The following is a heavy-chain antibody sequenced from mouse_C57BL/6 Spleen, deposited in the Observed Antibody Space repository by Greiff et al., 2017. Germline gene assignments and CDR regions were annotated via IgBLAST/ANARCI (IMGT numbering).Heavy chain of an antibody. J-gene: IGHJ2*01. CDR1: GYTFTDYY. CDR3: ASAIATVVDW. CDR2: INPYNGGT. V-gene: IGHV1-19*01. D-gene: IGHD1-1*01. Sequence: VQLQQSGPVLVKPGASVKMSCKASGYTFTDYYMNWVKQSHGKSLEWIGVINPYNGGTSYNQKFKGKATLTVDKSSSTAYMVLNSLTSEDSAVYDCASAIATVVDWWGQCATLTVSS.